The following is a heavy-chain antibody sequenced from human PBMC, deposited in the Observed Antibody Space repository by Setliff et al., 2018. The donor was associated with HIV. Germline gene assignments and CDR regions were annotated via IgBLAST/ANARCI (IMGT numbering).Heavy chain of an antibody. V-gene: IGHV4-59*11. CDR1: GDSISSHS. CDR2: IYYSGST. D-gene: IGHD1-20*01. Sequence: SETLSLTCTVSGDSISSHSWSWIRQPPGKGLEWIGYIYYSGSTYYNPSLKSRVTISVDTSKNQFSLKLSSVTAADTAVYYCARRVYNWNRGGFDYWGQGTLVTVSS. CDR3: ARRVYNWNRGGFDY. J-gene: IGHJ4*02.